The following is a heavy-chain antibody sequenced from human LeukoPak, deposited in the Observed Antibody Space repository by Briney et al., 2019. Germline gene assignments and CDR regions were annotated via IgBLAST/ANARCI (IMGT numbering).Heavy chain of an antibody. V-gene: IGHV3-20*04. CDR2: INWNGGST. CDR1: GFSLDDYG. Sequence: GGSLRLSCAPSGFSLDDYGMSWVRQAPGQGREWVSGINWNGGSTGYADSVKGRFTISRDNAKNSLYLQMSSLRAEDTALYYCARGFLADLSMVWVDYWGQGTLVTVSS. D-gene: IGHD3-10*01. J-gene: IGHJ4*02. CDR3: ARGFLADLSMVWVDY.